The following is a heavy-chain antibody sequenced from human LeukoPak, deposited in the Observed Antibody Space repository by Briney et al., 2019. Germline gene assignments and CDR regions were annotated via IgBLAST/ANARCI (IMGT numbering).Heavy chain of an antibody. J-gene: IGHJ6*02. V-gene: IGHV1-69*13. CDR2: IIPIFGTA. D-gene: IGHD2-21*01. CDR1: GGTFSSYA. Sequence: SVTVSCKASGGTFSSYAISWVRQAPGQGLEWMGGIIPIFGTANYAQKFQGRVTITADESTSTAYMELSSLRSEDTAVYYCARESIPTYGMDVWGQGTTVTVSS. CDR3: ARESIPTYGMDV.